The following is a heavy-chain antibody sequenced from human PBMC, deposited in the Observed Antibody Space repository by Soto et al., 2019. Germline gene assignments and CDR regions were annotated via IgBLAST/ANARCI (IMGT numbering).Heavy chain of an antibody. V-gene: IGHV3-23*01. CDR1: GFTFSSYA. CDR2: ISGSGGST. D-gene: IGHD3-3*01. CDR3: AKAGRDDFWSGYYRWYYYMDV. Sequence: GSLRLSCAASGFTFSSYAMSWVRQAPGKGLEWVSAISGSGGSTYYADSVKGRFTISRDNSKNTLYPQMNSLRAEDTAVYYCAKAGRDDFWSGYYRWYYYMDVWGKGTTVTVSS. J-gene: IGHJ6*03.